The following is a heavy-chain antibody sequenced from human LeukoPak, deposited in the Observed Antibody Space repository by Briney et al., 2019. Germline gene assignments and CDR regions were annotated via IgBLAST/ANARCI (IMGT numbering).Heavy chain of an antibody. CDR1: GFTFRNYG. CDR2: ISARGGNT. V-gene: IGHV3-23*01. Sequence: GGSLRLSCAASGFTFRNYGISWVRQHPGKGPGWVSGISARGGNTYYADSVKRRYTISRDNSKNTVYLQMNSLTVDDTAIYYCAKSGDSGGWWLRGYFDSWGQGTPVTVSS. J-gene: IGHJ4*02. CDR3: AKSGDSGGWWLRGYFDS. D-gene: IGHD6-19*01.